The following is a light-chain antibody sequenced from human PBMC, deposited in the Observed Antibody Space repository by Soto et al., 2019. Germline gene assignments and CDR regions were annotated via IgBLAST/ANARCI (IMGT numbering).Light chain of an antibody. Sequence: DIVMTQSPDSLAVSLGERATINCKSSQSVLYSSTNRNYLAWYQQRPGQPPRLLIYWASTRESGVTDRFSGSGSGTDFTLTISSLQAEDVAVYDCQQYYNSPQSTFGQGTKLEIK. V-gene: IGKV4-1*01. CDR2: WAS. CDR1: QSVLYSSTNRNY. J-gene: IGKJ2*02. CDR3: QQYYNSPQST.